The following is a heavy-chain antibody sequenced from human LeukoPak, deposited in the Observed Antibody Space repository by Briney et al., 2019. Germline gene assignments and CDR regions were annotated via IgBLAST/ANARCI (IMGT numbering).Heavy chain of an antibody. CDR3: ARLPGNYGGNSA. D-gene: IGHD4-23*01. J-gene: IGHJ5*02. CDR2: IYYTGST. Sequence: SETLSLTCTVSGDSISSTISYWGWIRQPPGKGLEWIGSIYYTGSTFYNPSLASRVTISVDTSKNQFSLNLRSVTAADTAVHYGARLPGNYGGNSAWGQGTLVTVAS. V-gene: IGHV4-39*01. CDR1: GDSISSTISY.